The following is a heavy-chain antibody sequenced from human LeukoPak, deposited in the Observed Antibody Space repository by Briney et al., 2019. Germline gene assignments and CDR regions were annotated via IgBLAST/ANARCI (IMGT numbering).Heavy chain of an antibody. CDR2: INSDGSST. CDR1: GFTFSGYW. J-gene: IGHJ6*02. D-gene: IGHD5/OR15-5a*01. CDR3: ARDLRLSQVYYDMDV. Sequence: GGSLRLSCAASGFTFSGYWMHWVRQAPGKGLVWVSRINSDGSSTTYADSVKGRFTISRDNAKNTLYLQMNSLRAEDTAVYYCARDLRLSQVYYDMDVWGQGTTVTVSS. V-gene: IGHV3-74*01.